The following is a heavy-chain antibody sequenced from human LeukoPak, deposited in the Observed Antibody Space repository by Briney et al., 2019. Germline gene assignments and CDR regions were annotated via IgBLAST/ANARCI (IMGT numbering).Heavy chain of an antibody. V-gene: IGHV5-51*01. CDR3: ARHRVEMATRPHNWFDP. CDR1: GYSFTSYW. D-gene: IGHD5-24*01. CDR2: IYPGDSDT. Sequence: GESLKISCKGSGYSFTSYWIGRVRQMPGKGLEWMGIIYPGDSDTRYSPSFQGQVTISADKSISTAYLQWSSLKASDTAMYYCARHRVEMATRPHNWFDPWGQGTLVTVSS. J-gene: IGHJ5*02.